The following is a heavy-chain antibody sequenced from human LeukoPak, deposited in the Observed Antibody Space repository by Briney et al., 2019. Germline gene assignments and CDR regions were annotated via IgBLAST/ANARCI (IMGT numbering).Heavy chain of an antibody. V-gene: IGHV4-39*07. CDR1: GGSISSSNYY. CDR2: IYHSGST. CDR3: ARASGYVFDY. Sequence: PSETLSLTCTVSGGSISSSNYYWGWIRQPPGKGLEWIGSIYHSGSTYYNPSLKSRVTISVDASKNQFSLKLSSVTAADTAVYYCARASGYVFDYWGQGTLVTVSS. D-gene: IGHD5-12*01. J-gene: IGHJ4*02.